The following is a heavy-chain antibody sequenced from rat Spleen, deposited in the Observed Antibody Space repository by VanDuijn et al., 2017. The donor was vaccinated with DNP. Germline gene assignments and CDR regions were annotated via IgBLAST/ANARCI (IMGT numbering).Heavy chain of an antibody. CDR1: GFTFSDYN. CDR2: ISYDGSRN. V-gene: IGHV5-7*01. CDR3: ARPDY. Sequence: EVQLVESGGGLVQPGRSLKLSCIASGFTFSDYNMAWVRQAPKKGLEWVATISYDGSRNYYRDSVKGRFTISRDNAKSTLYLQMDSLRSEDTATYYCARPDYWGQGTLVTVSS. J-gene: IGHJ3*01.